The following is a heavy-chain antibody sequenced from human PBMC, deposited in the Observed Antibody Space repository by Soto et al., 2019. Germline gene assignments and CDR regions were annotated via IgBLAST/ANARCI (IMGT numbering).Heavy chain of an antibody. D-gene: IGHD2-2*01. J-gene: IGHJ6*02. CDR3: ARHTGYCSSTSCYSYYYGMDV. V-gene: IGHV5-10-1*01. CDR2: IDPSDSYT. CDR1: GYSFTSYW. Sequence: GESLTLSCKGSGYSFTSYWISWVRQMPGKGLEWMGRIDPSDSYTNYSPSFQGHVTISADKSISTAYLQWSSLKASDTAMYYCARHTGYCSSTSCYSYYYGMDVWGQGTTVTVSS.